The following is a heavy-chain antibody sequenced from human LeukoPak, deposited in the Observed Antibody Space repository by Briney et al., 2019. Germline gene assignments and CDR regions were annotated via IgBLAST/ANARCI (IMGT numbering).Heavy chain of an antibody. J-gene: IGHJ4*02. CDR2: IVVGSGNT. CDR3: AAVYSYGYDY. V-gene: IGHV1-58*01. Sequence: SVKVSCKASGFTFTSSAVQWVRQARGQRLEWIGWIVVGSGNTKYAEKFKERVTITRDMSTSTAYMELSSLRSEATAVYYCAAVYSYGYDYWGQGTLVTVSS. D-gene: IGHD5-18*01. CDR1: GFTFTSSA.